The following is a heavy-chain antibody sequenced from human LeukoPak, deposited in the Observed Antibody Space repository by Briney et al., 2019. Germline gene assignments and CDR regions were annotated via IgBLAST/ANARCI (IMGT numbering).Heavy chain of an antibody. V-gene: IGHV3-9*01. J-gene: IGHJ4*02. CDR1: GFTFDDYA. CDR2: ISWNSGSI. Sequence: PSGRSLRLSCAASGFTFDDYAMHWVRQAPGKGLEWVSGISWNSGSIGYADSVKGRFTISRDNAKNSLYLQMNSLRAEDTALYYCAKDKQSSSWHEFDYWGQGTLVTVSS. CDR3: AKDKQSSSWHEFDY. D-gene: IGHD6-13*01.